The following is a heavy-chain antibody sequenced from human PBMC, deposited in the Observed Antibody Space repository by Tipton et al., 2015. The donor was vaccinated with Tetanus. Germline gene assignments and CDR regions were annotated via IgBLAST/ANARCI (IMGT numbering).Heavy chain of an antibody. D-gene: IGHD3-10*01. CDR1: GFTFNTYW. CDR2: IKQDGSEK. J-gene: IGHJ4*02. Sequence: SLRLSCAASGFTFNTYWMSWVRQAPGKGLEWVGNIKQDGSEKYYVDSVKGRFTISRDNAKNSLYLQMNSLRAEDTAVYYCARKKREYYDSRSYYSDYWGQGTLVTVSS. V-gene: IGHV3-7*01. CDR3: ARKKREYYDSRSYYSDY.